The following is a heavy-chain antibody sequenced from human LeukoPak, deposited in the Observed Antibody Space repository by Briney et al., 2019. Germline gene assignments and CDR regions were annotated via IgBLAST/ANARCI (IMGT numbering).Heavy chain of an antibody. Sequence: AAVTVSCMSSGYTFTGYYMHWVRQAPGQGLEWMGLINPNSGGTNYAQKFQGRATMTRKTSISTAYLELSRLRSNDTAVYYCARGDTIFGVVPNWFDPWGQGTLVTVSS. CDR3: ARGDTIFGVVPNWFDP. D-gene: IGHD3-3*01. J-gene: IGHJ5*02. CDR1: GYTFTGYY. V-gene: IGHV1-2*02. CDR2: INPNSGGT.